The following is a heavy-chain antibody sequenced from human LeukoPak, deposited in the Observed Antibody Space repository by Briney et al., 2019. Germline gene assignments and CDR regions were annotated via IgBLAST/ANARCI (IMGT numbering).Heavy chain of an antibody. CDR3: ARVLAAAGNNWFDP. Sequence: PSQTLSLTCAVSGGSISSGGYSWSWIRQPPGKAMEFIAYIYYTGNTYFNPSLKSRVTISVDTSKNQFSLKLSSVTAADTAAYYCARVLAAAGNNWFDPWGQGTLVTVSS. V-gene: IGHV4-30-4*07. D-gene: IGHD6-13*01. J-gene: IGHJ5*02. CDR2: IYYTGNT. CDR1: GGSISSGGYS.